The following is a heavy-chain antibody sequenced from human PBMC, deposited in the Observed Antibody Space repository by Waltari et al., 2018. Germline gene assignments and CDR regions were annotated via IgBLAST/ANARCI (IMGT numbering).Heavy chain of an antibody. V-gene: IGHV4-39*07. CDR1: GGSISSSSYY. CDR3: ARDPALPGWFDP. J-gene: IGHJ5*02. CDR2: IYYSGST. Sequence: QLQLQESGPGLVKPSETLSLTCTVSGGSISSSSYYWGWIRQPPGKGLEWIGSIYYSGSTYYNPSLKSRVTRSVDTSKNQFSRKLSSVTAADTAVYYCARDPALPGWFDPWGQGTLVTVSS.